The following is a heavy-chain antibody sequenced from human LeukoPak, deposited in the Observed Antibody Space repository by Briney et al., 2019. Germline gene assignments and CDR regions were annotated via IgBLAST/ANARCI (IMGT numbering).Heavy chain of an antibody. CDR3: LTIVETTFDAFDI. J-gene: IGHJ3*02. CDR2: INPDDKSA. CDR1: GFTFSKYW. D-gene: IGHD2/OR15-2a*01. V-gene: IGHV3-74*01. Sequence: QSGRSLRLSCAASGFTFSKYWLHWLRQAPGKGLVWVSRINPDDKSASYADSVKGRFTIARDDARKTLYLQMNSLRAEDTAVYYCLTIVETTFDAFDIWGQGTMVTVSS.